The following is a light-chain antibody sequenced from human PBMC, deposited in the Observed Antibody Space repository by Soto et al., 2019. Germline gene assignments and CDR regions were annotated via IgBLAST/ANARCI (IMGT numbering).Light chain of an antibody. V-gene: IGLV1-44*01. J-gene: IGLJ1*01. CDR2: SDN. Sequence: QSVLTQPPSASATPGQRVTISCSGGNSNIGRNSVNWYQQLPGTAPKLLMYSDNQRPSGVPDRFSGSKSGTSASLAISGLQSEYEADYYCAAWDDSLSGYVFGTGTKLTVL. CDR3: AAWDDSLSGYV. CDR1: NSNIGRNS.